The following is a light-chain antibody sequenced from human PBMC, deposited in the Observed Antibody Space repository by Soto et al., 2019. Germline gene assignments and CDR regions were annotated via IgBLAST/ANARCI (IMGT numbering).Light chain of an antibody. V-gene: IGKV3-15*01. CDR2: GAS. J-gene: IGKJ1*01. CDR3: QHYNNWPPWT. CDR1: QSVSSSY. Sequence: EIVLTQSPGTLSLSPWERATLSCRASQSVSSSYLAWYQQKPGQAPRLLIYGASTRATGIPARFSGSGSGTEFTLTISSLQSEDFAVYYCQHYNNWPPWTFGQGTKVDIK.